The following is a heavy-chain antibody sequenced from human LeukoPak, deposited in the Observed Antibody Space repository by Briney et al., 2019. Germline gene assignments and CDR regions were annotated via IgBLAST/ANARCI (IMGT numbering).Heavy chain of an antibody. CDR3: ARVAFPYSGSYFNWYFDL. J-gene: IGHJ2*01. Sequence: ASVKVSCKASGYTFTSYDINWVRQATGQGLEWMGWMNPNSGNTGFAQKFQGRVTMTRNTSISTAYMELSRLRSDDTAVYYCARVAFPYSGSYFNWYFDLWGRGTLVTVSS. CDR2: MNPNSGNT. CDR1: GYTFTSYD. D-gene: IGHD1-26*01. V-gene: IGHV1-8*01.